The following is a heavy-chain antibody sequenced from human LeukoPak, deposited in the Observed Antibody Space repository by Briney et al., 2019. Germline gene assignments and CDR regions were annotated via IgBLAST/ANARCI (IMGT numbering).Heavy chain of an antibody. CDR3: VRGDWYLEY. D-gene: IGHD2-21*01. CDR2: INRDGTEK. V-gene: IGHV3-7*04. J-gene: IGHJ4*02. CDR1: GFNFSDSR. Sequence: PGGSLRLSCAPSGFNFSDSRMTWVRQAPGKGLQWVANINRDGTEKHFLDSVEGRFTISRDNAKKSLYLQMNTLRPQDTAVYFCVRGDWYLEYWGQGTLVTVSS.